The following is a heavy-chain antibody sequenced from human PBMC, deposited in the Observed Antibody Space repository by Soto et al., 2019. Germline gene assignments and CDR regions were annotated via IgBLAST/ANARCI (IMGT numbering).Heavy chain of an antibody. CDR3: ARDVAGIVATISVGNWFDP. Sequence: QVQLVQSGAEVKKPGSSVKVSCKASGGTFSSYAISWVRQAPGRGLEWMGGIIPIFGTANYAQKFQGRVTITADESTSTAYMELSSLRSEDTAVYYCARDVAGIVATISVGNWFDPWGQGTLVTVSS. V-gene: IGHV1-69*01. D-gene: IGHD5-12*01. CDR2: IIPIFGTA. CDR1: GGTFSSYA. J-gene: IGHJ5*02.